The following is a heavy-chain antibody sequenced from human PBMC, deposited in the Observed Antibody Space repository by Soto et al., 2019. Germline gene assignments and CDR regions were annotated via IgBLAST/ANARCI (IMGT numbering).Heavy chain of an antibody. CDR2: IYYSGST. Sequence: QVQLQESGPGLVKPSQTLSLTCTVSGGSISSGGYYWSWIRQHPGKGLEWIGSIYYSGSTYYKPSPKSXXXTSVDTXXXLFSLTLSSVTAADTAVYYCARSVTPWGQGTLVTVSS. CDR1: GGSISSGGYY. J-gene: IGHJ5*02. CDR3: ARSVTP. V-gene: IGHV4-31*01. D-gene: IGHD3-10*01.